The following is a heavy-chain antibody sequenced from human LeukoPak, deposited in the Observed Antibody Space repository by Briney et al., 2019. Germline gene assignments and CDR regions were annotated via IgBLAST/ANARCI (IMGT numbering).Heavy chain of an antibody. CDR2: ISYDGSNK. V-gene: IGHV3-30*18. CDR1: GFTFSSYG. Sequence: GRSLRLSCVASGFTFSSYGMHWVRQAPGKGLEWVAVISYDGSNKYYADSVKGRFTISRDNSKNTLYLQMNSLRAEDTAVYYCAKEYSSSWYGYYYGMDVWGQGTTVTVSS. J-gene: IGHJ6*02. CDR3: AKEYSSSWYGYYYGMDV. D-gene: IGHD6-13*01.